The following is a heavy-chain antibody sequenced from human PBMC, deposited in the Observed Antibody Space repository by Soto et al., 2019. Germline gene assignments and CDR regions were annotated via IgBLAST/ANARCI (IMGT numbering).Heavy chain of an antibody. Sequence: GGYLRLSCAASGFTFSSYGMHWVRQAPGKGLEWVAVISYDGSNKYYADSVKGRFTISRDNSKNTLYLQMNSLRAEDTAVYYCAKDRAAETDYYGMDVWGQGTTVTVSS. J-gene: IGHJ6*02. D-gene: IGHD2-15*01. CDR1: GFTFSSYG. CDR2: ISYDGSNK. CDR3: AKDRAAETDYYGMDV. V-gene: IGHV3-30*18.